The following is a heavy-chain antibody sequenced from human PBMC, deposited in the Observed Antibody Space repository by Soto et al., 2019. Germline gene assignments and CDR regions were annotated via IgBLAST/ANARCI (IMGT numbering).Heavy chain of an antibody. CDR1: GYTFTSYG. D-gene: IGHD3-9*01. V-gene: IGHV1-18*01. Sequence: GASVKVSCKASGYTFTSYGISGVRQAPGQGLEWMGWISAYNGNTNYAQKLQGRVTMTTDTSTSTAYMELRSLRSDDTAVYYCAREPPVLRYFDWSLRYMGVRGKRTTVTVSS. CDR3: AREPPVLRYFDWSLRYMGV. CDR2: ISAYNGNT. J-gene: IGHJ6*03.